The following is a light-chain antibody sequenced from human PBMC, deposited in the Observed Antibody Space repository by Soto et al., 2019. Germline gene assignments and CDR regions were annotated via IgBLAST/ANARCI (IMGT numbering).Light chain of an antibody. CDR1: RSNIGSNY. CDR2: DKN. J-gene: IGLJ3*02. V-gene: IGLV1-51*01. CDR3: GAWDHSLNVGV. Sequence: QSVLTQPPSVSAAPGQKVIISCSGSRSNIGSNYVSWYQQLPGTAPKLLIYDKNERPSGIPDRFSASKSGTSATLGITGLQTGDEADYYCGAWDHSLNVGVFGGGPKLTVL.